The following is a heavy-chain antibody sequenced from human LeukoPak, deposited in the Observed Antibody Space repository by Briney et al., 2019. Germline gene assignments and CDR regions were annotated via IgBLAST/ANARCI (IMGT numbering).Heavy chain of an antibody. CDR2: INSDESST. D-gene: IGHD6-13*01. V-gene: IGHV3-74*01. Sequence: GGSLRLSCAASGFTFSGYWMHWVRQAPGKGLVWVSRINSDESSTNYADSVKGRFTISRDNAKNTLYLQMNSLRAEDTAVYYCAREHYSSSCPDYWGQGTLVTVSS. CDR3: AREHYSSSCPDY. J-gene: IGHJ4*02. CDR1: GFTFSGYW.